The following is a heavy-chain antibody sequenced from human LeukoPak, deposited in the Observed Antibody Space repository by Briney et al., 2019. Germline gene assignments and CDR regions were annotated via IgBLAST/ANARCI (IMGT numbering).Heavy chain of an antibody. J-gene: IGHJ4*02. D-gene: IGHD3-10*01. CDR1: GYSFANYR. CDR2: IYPGDSDT. V-gene: IGHV5-51*01. Sequence: GESLKISCKGSGYSFANYRIGWVRQMPGKGLEWMAIIYPGDSDTRYSPSFQGQVTISADKSISTAYLQWRSLKASDTAMYYCARQPSMIREVIAFDYWGQGTLVTVSS. CDR3: ARQPSMIREVIAFDY.